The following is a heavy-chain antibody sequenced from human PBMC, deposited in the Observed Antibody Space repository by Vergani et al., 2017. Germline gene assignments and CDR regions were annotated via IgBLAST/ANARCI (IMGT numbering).Heavy chain of an antibody. V-gene: IGHV3-23*01. D-gene: IGHD1-1*01. CDR1: GFTFSTYA. CDR2: LTGGGGST. Sequence: EVQLLESGGSLKQPGGSVRLSCAASGFTFSTYAMHWVRQAPGKGLEWVSALTGGGGSTYYADSFKGRFIISRDNSRDTLYLQMNSLRTEDTAVYYCATKSCGTPGCQIGYFREWVQGTLVTVSS. CDR3: ATKSCGTPGCQIGYFRE. J-gene: IGHJ1*01.